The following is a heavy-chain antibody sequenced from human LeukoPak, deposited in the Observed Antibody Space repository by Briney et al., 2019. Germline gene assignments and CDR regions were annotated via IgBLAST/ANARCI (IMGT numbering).Heavy chain of an antibody. Sequence: HSGVSLRLSCAASGFTFDDYTMHWVRQAPGKGLEWVSLISWDGGSTYYADSVKGRFTISRDNSKNSLYLQMNSLRTEDTALYYCAKDSGEYGGNSAAPDYWGQGTLVTVSS. CDR3: AKDSGEYGGNSAAPDY. J-gene: IGHJ4*02. CDR2: ISWDGGST. CDR1: GFTFDDYT. D-gene: IGHD4-23*01. V-gene: IGHV3-43*01.